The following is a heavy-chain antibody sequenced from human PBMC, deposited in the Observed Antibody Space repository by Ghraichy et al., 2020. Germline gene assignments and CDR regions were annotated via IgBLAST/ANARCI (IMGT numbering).Heavy chain of an antibody. J-gene: IGHJ4*02. CDR3: ASYYDFWSGYFDY. D-gene: IGHD3-3*01. CDR1: GGSISSSSYY. Sequence: SETLSLTCTDSGGSISSSSYYWGWIRQPPGKGLEWIGSIYYSGSTYYNPSLKSRVTISVDTSKNQFSLKLSSVTAADTAVYYCASYYDFWSGYFDYWGQGTLVTVSS. V-gene: IGHV4-39*01. CDR2: IYYSGST.